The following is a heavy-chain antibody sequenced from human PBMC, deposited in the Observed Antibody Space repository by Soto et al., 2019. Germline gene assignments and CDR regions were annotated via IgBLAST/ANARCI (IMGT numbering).Heavy chain of an antibody. CDR1: GYTFTSYG. J-gene: IGHJ4*02. D-gene: IGHD3-3*01. V-gene: IGHV1-18*01. Sequence: QVQLVQSGAEVKKPGASVKVSCKASGYTFTSYGISWVRQAPGQGLEWMGWISAYNGNTNYAQKLQGRVTMTTDTSTSTAYMELRSLRSDDTAVYYCARESLRFLEWSSRVNDYWGQGTLVTVSS. CDR3: ARESLRFLEWSSRVNDY. CDR2: ISAYNGNT.